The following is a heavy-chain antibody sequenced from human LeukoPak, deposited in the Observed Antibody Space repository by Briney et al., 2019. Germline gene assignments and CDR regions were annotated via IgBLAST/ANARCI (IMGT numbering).Heavy chain of an antibody. CDR1: GFTFSSYA. J-gene: IGHJ4*02. D-gene: IGHD1-26*01. V-gene: IGHV3-23*01. Sequence: GGSLRLSCAASGFTFSSYAMNWVRQAPGKGLEWVSGISGSGGSTYYADSVKGRFTISRDNSKNTLYLQMNSLRAEDTAVYYCAKDGRDLVGPTRSDYWGQGTLVTVSS. CDR2: ISGSGGST. CDR3: AKDGRDLVGPTRSDY.